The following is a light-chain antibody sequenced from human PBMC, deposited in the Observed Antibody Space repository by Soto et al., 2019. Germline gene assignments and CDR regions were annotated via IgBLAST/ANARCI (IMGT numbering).Light chain of an antibody. V-gene: IGLV2-14*01. J-gene: IGLJ1*01. CDR2: EVS. CDR1: TNDVGGYNY. CDR3: NSYTSSTSRPYV. Sequence: QSALTQPASVSGSPGQSITISCTGTTNDVGGYNYVSWYQQHPGKAPKLLIFEVSSRPSGVSNRFSGSKSGNTASLTISALQAEDEADYFCNSYTSSTSRPYVFGTETKVTVL.